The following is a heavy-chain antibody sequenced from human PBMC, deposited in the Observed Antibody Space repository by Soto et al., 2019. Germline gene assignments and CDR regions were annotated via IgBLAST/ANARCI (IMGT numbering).Heavy chain of an antibody. CDR1: GGSVISNGYY. D-gene: IGHD3-10*01. V-gene: IGHV4-31*03. J-gene: IGHJ5*02. Sequence: PLETLSLTCTVSGGSVISNGYYWSWIRKHPGKGLEWIGYIYHSGTTHYNPSLKSRVIISIDTSKNQFSLRLNSVTAADTAVYYCARDRDHNYGSGYNWFDPWGQGTLVTVSS. CDR2: IYHSGTT. CDR3: ARDRDHNYGSGYNWFDP.